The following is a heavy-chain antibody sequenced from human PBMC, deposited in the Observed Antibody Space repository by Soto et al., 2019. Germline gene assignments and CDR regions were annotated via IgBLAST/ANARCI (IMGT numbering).Heavy chain of an antibody. CDR1: GFTFNIYG. CDR2: ISYDGSNQ. CDR3: AKDQASGQGTFDS. J-gene: IGHJ4*02. Sequence: GGSLRLSCAASGFTFNIYGMHWVRQAPDKGLEWVALISYDGSNQYYADSVKGRFTISRDNSKNTLFLQMNSLRADDTAVYYCAKDQASGQGTFDSWGQGTLVTVSS. V-gene: IGHV3-30*18.